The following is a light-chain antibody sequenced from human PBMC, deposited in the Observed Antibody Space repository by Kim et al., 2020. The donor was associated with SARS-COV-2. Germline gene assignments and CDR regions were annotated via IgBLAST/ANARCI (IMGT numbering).Light chain of an antibody. Sequence: VSPGQTASITCSGDKLGDKYACWYQQKPGQSPVLVIYQDSKRPSGIPERFSGSNSGNTATLTISGTQAMDEADYYCQACDSTTAVVFGGGTQLTVL. CDR3: QACDSTTAVV. J-gene: IGLJ2*01. V-gene: IGLV3-1*01. CDR1: KLGDKY. CDR2: QDS.